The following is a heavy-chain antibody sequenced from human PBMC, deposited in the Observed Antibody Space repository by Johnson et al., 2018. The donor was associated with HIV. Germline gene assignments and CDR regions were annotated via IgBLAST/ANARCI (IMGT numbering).Heavy chain of an antibody. CDR1: GFTVSSNY. CDR3: ARDKGGIVGDDAFDI. Sequence: VQLVESGGGLIQPGGSLRLSCAASGFTVSSNYMSWVRQAPGKGLEWVSAISGSGGSTYYADSVKGRFTISRDNSKNTLYLQMNSLRAEDTAVYYCARDKGGIVGDDAFDIWGQGTMVTVSS. J-gene: IGHJ3*02. V-gene: IGHV3-66*03. CDR2: SGSGGST. D-gene: IGHD1-26*01.